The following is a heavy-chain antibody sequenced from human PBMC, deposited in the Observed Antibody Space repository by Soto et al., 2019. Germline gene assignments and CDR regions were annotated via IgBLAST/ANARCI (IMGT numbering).Heavy chain of an antibody. CDR3: TSAAVSKTGLDV. J-gene: IGHJ6*02. CDR1: GFTFSDHY. V-gene: IGHV3-72*01. CDR2: TRDKPNSYTT. Sequence: EVQLVESGGGLVQPGGSLRLSCAASGFTFSDHYMDWVRQAPGKGLEWVGRTRDKPNSYTTEYAASVKGRFTISRDDSENSVYLQMNSLKTEDTAVYYCTSAAVSKTGLDVWDQGTTVTVSS. D-gene: IGHD4-4*01.